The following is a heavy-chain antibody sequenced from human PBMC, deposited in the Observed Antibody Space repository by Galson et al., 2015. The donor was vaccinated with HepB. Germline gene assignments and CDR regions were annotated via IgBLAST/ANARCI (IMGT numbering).Heavy chain of an antibody. D-gene: IGHD6-19*01. V-gene: IGHV3-74*01. CDR3: AREVLAVAGTIYFDY. CDR2: INSDGSST. Sequence: SLRLSCAASGFTFSSYWMHWVRQAPGKGLVWVSRINSDGSSTSYADSVKGRFTISRDNAKNTLYLQMNSLRAEDTAVYYCAREVLAVAGTIYFDYWGQGTLVTVSS. CDR1: GFTFSSYW. J-gene: IGHJ4*02.